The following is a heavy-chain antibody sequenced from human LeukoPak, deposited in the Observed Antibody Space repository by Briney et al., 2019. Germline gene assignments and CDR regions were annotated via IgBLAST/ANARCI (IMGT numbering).Heavy chain of an antibody. D-gene: IGHD4-17*01. J-gene: IGHJ4*02. V-gene: IGHV3-64*04. CDR3: AKGGVDH. CDR1: GFTFSSYA. CDR2: ISSNGGST. Sequence: GGSLRLSCSASGFTFSSYAMHWVRQAPGKGLEYVSAISSNGGSTYYADSVKGRFTISRDNSKNTLSLQMNNLRAEDTAVYYCAKGGVDHWGQGTLVTVSS.